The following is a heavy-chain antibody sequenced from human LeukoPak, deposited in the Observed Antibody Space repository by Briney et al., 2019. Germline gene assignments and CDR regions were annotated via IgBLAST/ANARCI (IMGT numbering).Heavy chain of an antibody. D-gene: IGHD5-12*01. V-gene: IGHV3-23*01. Sequence: GGSLRLSCAASGFTFSSYAMSWVRQAPGKGLEWVSNISGRGGSTYYADSVKGRFTISRDNSKNTLYLQMNSLRAEDTAVYYCARGPSGYHNTGGQGTLVTVSS. CDR3: ARGPSGYHNT. CDR2: ISGRGGST. CDR1: GFTFSSYA. J-gene: IGHJ4*02.